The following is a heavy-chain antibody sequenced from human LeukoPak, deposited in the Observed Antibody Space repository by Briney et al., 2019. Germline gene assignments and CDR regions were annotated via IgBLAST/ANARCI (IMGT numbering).Heavy chain of an antibody. D-gene: IGHD6-19*01. J-gene: IGHJ4*02. CDR3: ARASGNRDPLDY. V-gene: IGHV4-61*02. CDR1: GGSISSGSYY. Sequence: PSQTLSLTCTVSGGSISSGSYYWSWIRQPAGKGLEWIGRIYTSGSTNYNPSLKSRVTISVDTSKNQFSLKLSSVTAADTALYYCARASGNRDPLDYWGPGTLVTVSS. CDR2: IYTSGST.